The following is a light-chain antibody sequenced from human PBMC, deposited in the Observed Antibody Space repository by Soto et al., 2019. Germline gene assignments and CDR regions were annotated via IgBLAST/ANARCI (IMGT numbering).Light chain of an antibody. CDR1: QAIGVY. CDR2: DSS. V-gene: IGKV1-33*01. CDR3: QQSENLPQT. J-gene: IGKJ2*01. Sequence: DIQMTQSPSSLSVSVGDRVTITCQASQAIGVYVKWYQQKPGKAPNLLIFDSSNLPTGVPSRFSGGGSGTDFTFTINSLQPEDIATYYCQQSENLPQTFGQGTKLEIK.